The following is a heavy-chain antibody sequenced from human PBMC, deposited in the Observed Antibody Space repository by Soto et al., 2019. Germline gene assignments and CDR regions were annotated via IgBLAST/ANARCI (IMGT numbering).Heavy chain of an antibody. CDR2: IYYSGST. D-gene: IGHD3-10*01. CDR3: ARDQRKLLWFGELLHRPCDYYGMDV. CDR1: GGSISSGDYY. V-gene: IGHV4-30-4*01. J-gene: IGHJ6*02. Sequence: KPSETLSLTCTVSGGSISSGDYYWSWIRQPPGKGLEWIGYIYYSGSTYYNPSLKSRVTISVDTSKNQFSLKLSSVTAADTAVYYCARDQRKLLWFGELLHRPCDYYGMDVWGQGTTVTVPS.